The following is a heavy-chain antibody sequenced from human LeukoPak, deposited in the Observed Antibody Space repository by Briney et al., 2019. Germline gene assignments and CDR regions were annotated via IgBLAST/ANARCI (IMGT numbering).Heavy chain of an antibody. CDR2: IKQDGSEK. D-gene: IGHD4-17*01. J-gene: IGHJ6*02. CDR3: VKDLELSRYGDQIYAMDV. CDR1: GFSFSSYW. V-gene: IGHV3-7*03. Sequence: GGSLRLSSAASGFSFSSYWISWVRQAPGKGLEWVAIIKQDGSEKYYVDSVKGRFTISRDNAKNSLYLQMNSPRAEDTAEYYCVKDLELSRYGDQIYAMDVWGQGTTVTVSS.